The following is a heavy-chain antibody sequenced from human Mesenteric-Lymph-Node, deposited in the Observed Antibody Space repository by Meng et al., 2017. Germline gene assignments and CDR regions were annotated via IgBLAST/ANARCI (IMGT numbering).Heavy chain of an antibody. J-gene: IGHJ6*02. V-gene: IGHV3-23*01. CDR2: ISGSGGST. D-gene: IGHD3-3*01. Sequence: GGSLRLSCAASGFTFSSYAMSWVRQAPGKGLEWVSAISGSGGSTYYADSVKGRFTISRDNSKNTLYLQMNSLRAEDTAVHYCAKDPYYDFWSGYFVALNYYYGMDVWGQGTTVTVSS. CDR3: AKDPYYDFWSGYFVALNYYYGMDV. CDR1: GFTFSSYA.